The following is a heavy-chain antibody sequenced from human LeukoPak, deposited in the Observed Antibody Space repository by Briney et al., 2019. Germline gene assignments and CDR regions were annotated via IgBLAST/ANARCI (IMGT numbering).Heavy chain of an antibody. J-gene: IGHJ3*01. CDR3: ARQFLVGSTFHAFDL. Sequence: SETLSLTCTVSGGSISSYYWNWIRQPPGKGLEWIGYIYNSGSTNNNPSLKSRVTISVDTSKKQFSLKLSSVTAADMAVYFCARQFLVGSTFHAFDLWGQGTRVTVSS. CDR1: GGSISSYY. D-gene: IGHD1-26*01. CDR2: IYNSGST. V-gene: IGHV4-59*01.